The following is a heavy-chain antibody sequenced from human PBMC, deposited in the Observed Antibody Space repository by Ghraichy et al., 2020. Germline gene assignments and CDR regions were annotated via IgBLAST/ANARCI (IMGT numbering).Heavy chain of an antibody. J-gene: IGHJ4*02. V-gene: IGHV3-48*02. CDR3: ARESRTGTTRTYYFDY. D-gene: IGHD1-7*01. CDR1: GFTFSSYS. CDR2: ISSSSSTK. Sequence: GALNISCAASGFTFSSYSMKWVRQAPGKGLEWVSYISSSSSTKYYADSVKGRFTISRDNAKNSLYLQMNSLRDEDTAVYYCARESRTGTTRTYYFDYWGQGTLVTVSS.